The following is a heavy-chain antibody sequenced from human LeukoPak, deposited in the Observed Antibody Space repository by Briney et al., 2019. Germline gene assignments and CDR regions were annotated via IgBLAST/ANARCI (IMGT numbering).Heavy chain of an antibody. J-gene: IGHJ6*02. CDR1: GFTFSSYW. CDR3: ARGGGLDV. CDR2: INHNGNVN. V-gene: IGHV3-7*03. D-gene: IGHD3-16*01. Sequence: GGSLRLSCAASGFTFSSYWMNWARQAPGKGLEWVASINHNGNVNYYVDSVKGRFTISRDNAKNSLYLQMSNLRAEDTAVYFCARGGGLDVWGQGARSPSP.